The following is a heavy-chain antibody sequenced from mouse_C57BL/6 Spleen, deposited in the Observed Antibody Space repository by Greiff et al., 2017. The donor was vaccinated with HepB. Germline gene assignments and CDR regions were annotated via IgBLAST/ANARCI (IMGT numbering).Heavy chain of an antibody. D-gene: IGHD1-1*01. V-gene: IGHV14-4*01. CDR3: TTLSNCYGRGY. J-gene: IGHJ2*01. Sequence: EVQLQQSGAELVRPGASVKLSCTASGFNIKDDYMHWVKQRPEQGLEWIGWIDPENGDTEYASKFQGKATVTADTSSNTTYLQLSSLTSEDAAVYYCTTLSNCYGRGYWGQGTTLTVSS. CDR1: GFNIKDDY. CDR2: IDPENGDT.